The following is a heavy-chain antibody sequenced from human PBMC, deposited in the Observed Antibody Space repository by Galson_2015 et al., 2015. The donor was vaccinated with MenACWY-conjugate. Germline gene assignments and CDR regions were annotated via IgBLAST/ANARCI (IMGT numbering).Heavy chain of an antibody. V-gene: IGHV3-49*04. CDR3: SRSPHSYCTRTSCPFDY. D-gene: IGHD2-2*01. CDR1: GFTFGDYA. J-gene: IGHJ4*02. CDR2: IQSKAYGGKT. Sequence: SLRLSCAPSGFTFGDYAMSWVRQAPGKGLEWVSFIQSKAYGGKTQYAASVKDRFTISRDDSKSIAYLQMNSLKTEDTAVYYCSRSPHSYCTRTSCPFDYWSQGTLVTVSS.